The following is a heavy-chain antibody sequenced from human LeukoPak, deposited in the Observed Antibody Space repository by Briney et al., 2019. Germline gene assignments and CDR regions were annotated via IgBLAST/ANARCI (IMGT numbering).Heavy chain of an antibody. CDR3: AKDTTAWWYHRAYMNV. V-gene: IGHV3-23*01. CDR2: ISGSGDKT. CDR1: GFSLSTYA. D-gene: IGHD2-15*01. J-gene: IGHJ6*03. Sequence: GGSLRLSCAASGFSLSTYALSWVRPAPGGGLEWLAAISGSGDKTYHADSVKGRFTISKDNSENRLSLQMDSLRAEDTAVYFCAKDTTAWWYHRAYMNVWGKGTTVTVSS.